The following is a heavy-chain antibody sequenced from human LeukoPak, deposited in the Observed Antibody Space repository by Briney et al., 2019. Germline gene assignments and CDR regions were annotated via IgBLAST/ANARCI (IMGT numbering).Heavy chain of an antibody. D-gene: IGHD4-23*01. CDR1: GFTFSGYS. J-gene: IGHJ4*02. V-gene: IGHV3-21*01. CDR3: ARDGMTTVVGTD. Sequence: PGGSLRLSCAASGFTFSGYSMNWVRQAPGKGLEWVSSITSSSSYIYYADSVKGRFTISRDNAKNSLYLQMNSLRAEDTAVYYCARDGMTTVVGTDWGQGTLVTVSS. CDR2: ITSSSSYI.